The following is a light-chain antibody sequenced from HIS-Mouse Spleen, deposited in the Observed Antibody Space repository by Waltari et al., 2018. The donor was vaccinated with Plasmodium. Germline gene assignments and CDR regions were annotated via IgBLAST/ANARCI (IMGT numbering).Light chain of an antibody. V-gene: IGLV3-10*01. CDR3: YSTDSSGNHRV. CDR2: EDS. CDR1: ALPTKY. J-gene: IGLJ3*02. Sequence: SYELTQPPSVSVSPGQTARLTFSGDALPTKYPYWYQQKSGQAPVLVIYEDSKRPSGITERFSGSSSGTMATLTISGAQVEDEADYYCYSTDSSGNHRVFGGGTKLTVL.